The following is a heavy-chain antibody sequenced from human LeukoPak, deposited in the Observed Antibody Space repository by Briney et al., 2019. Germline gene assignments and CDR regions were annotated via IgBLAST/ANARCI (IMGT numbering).Heavy chain of an antibody. Sequence: SQTLSLTCTVSGGSISSGSYYWSWIRQPAGKGLEWIGRIYTSGSTNYNPSLKSRVTISVDTSKNQFSLKLSSVTAADTAVYYCARDVVPAAIRGDAFDIWGQGTMVTVSS. D-gene: IGHD2-2*02. J-gene: IGHJ3*02. V-gene: IGHV4-61*02. CDR1: GGSISSGSYY. CDR2: IYTSGST. CDR3: ARDVVPAAIRGDAFDI.